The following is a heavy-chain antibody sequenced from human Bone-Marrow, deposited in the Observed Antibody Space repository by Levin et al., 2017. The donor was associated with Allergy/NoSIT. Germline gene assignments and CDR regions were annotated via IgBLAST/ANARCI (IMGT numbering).Heavy chain of an antibody. Sequence: ASVKVSCKPSGYTFSNYDITWVRQAPGQGLEWMGWISGYNGNTNYAQKVQGRVTMTTDTSTSTAYMELRSLRSDDTAVYYCTRGSGSSSSGLGYWGQGTLVTVSS. CDR1: GYTFSNYD. V-gene: IGHV1-18*01. CDR3: TRGSGSSSSGLGY. D-gene: IGHD3-10*01. CDR2: ISGYNGNT. J-gene: IGHJ4*02.